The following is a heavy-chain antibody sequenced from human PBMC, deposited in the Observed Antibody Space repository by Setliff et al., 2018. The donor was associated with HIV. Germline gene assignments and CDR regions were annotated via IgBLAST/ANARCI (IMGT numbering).Heavy chain of an antibody. CDR1: GDSLSGNY. V-gene: IGHV4-4*08. Sequence: SETLSLTCTVSGDSLSGNYWSENYWRWIRQSPGKVLAWIGSSRTSKDFTYNPSLQTPVTVSLDTSEKPFFLRLSSVTAADTAMYYSVRHPREEPQRNYKFESWGQGTLVTVSS. J-gene: IGHJ4*02. D-gene: IGHD1-7*01. CDR3: VRHPREEPQRNYKFES. CDR2: SRTSKDF.